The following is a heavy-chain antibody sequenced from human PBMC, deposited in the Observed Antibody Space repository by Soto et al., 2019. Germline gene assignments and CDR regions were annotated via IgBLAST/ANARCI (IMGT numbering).Heavy chain of an antibody. D-gene: IGHD3-16*01. J-gene: IGHJ4*02. Sequence: SETLSLTCNVSSVYIPGSNWWTWVRQPPGKGLEWLGKISHSGTVNYNATLRSRVTISVDKPKNQLSLKLMSVTAADTAVYYCARDYDGFDYWGPGILVTVSS. V-gene: IGHV4-4*02. CDR1: SVYIPGSNW. CDR3: ARDYDGFDY. CDR2: ISHSGTV.